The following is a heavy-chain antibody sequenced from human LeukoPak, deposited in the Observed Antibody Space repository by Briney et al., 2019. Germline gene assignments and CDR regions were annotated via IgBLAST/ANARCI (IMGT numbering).Heavy chain of an antibody. CDR2: IYYSVST. V-gene: IGHV4-59*01. D-gene: IGHD3-22*01. CDR1: GGSISSYY. Sequence: SETLSLTCTVSGGSISSYYWSWIRQPPGKGLEWIGYIYYSVSTNYNPSLKSRVTISVDTSKNQFSLKLSSVTAADTAVYYCARADYYDSSITQGYFDLWGRGTLVTVSS. CDR3: ARADYYDSSITQGYFDL. J-gene: IGHJ2*01.